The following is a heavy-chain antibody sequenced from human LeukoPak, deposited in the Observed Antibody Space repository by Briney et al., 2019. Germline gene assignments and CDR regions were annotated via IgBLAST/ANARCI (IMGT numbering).Heavy chain of an antibody. CDR1: GFTVSSKY. D-gene: IGHD5-24*01. CDR3: AREVEMATTLSFDY. Sequence: PGGSLRLSCAASGFTVSSKYMTWVRQAPGKGLEWDSVIYSGGSTYYADSVKGRFTISRDNSKNTVYLQMNSLRAEDTAVYYCAREVEMATTLSFDYWGQGTLVTVSS. J-gene: IGHJ4*02. V-gene: IGHV3-53*01. CDR2: IYSGGST.